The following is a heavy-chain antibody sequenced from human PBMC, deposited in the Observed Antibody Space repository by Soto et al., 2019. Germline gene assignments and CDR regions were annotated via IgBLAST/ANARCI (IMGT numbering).Heavy chain of an antibody. CDR1: GYTFTSYY. Sequence: QVQLVQSGAEVKKPGASMKISCKASGYTFTSYYMHWARQAPGQGLEWMGLVIPSGGDTSYAQKFQGRITMTRDTSTSTVYMELSSLRSEDTAVYYCAKDLGNPRDYWGQGTLVTVSS. V-gene: IGHV1-46*01. CDR2: VIPSGGDT. CDR3: AKDLGNPRDY. D-gene: IGHD7-27*01. J-gene: IGHJ4*02.